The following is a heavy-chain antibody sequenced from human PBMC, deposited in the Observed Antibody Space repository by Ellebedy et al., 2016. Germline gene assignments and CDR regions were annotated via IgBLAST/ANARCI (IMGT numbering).Heavy chain of an antibody. CDR3: ARGLGMDYDY. Sequence: LRLSCTVSGGSISSGGYYWSWIRQHPGKGLEWIGYIYYSGSTYYNPSLKSRVTISVDTSKNQFSLKLSSVTAADTAVYYCARGLGMDYDYWGQGTLVTVSS. CDR1: GGSISSGGYY. V-gene: IGHV4-31*03. CDR2: IYYSGST. J-gene: IGHJ4*02. D-gene: IGHD7-27*01.